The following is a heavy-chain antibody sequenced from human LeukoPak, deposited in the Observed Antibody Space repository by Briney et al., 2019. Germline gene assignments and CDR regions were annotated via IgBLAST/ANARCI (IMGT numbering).Heavy chain of an antibody. V-gene: IGHV3-73*01. CDR2: IRSKANSYAT. D-gene: IGHD3-10*01. CDR1: GFTFSGSA. CDR3: TRHQSYYGST. J-gene: IGHJ4*02. Sequence: SGGSLRLSCAASGFTFSGSAMHWVRQASGKGLGWVGRIRSKANSYATAYAASVKGRFTISRDDSKNTAYLQMNSLKTEDTAVYYCTRHQSYYGSTWGQGTLVTVSS.